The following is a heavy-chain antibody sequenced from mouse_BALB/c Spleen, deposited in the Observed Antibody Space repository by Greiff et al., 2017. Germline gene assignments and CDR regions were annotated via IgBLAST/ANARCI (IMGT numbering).Heavy chain of an antibody. CDR2: ISYSGST. D-gene: IGHD1-1*01. J-gene: IGHJ4*01. V-gene: IGHV3-8*02. Sequence: EVQLQESGPSLVKPSQTLSLTCSVTGDSITSGYWNWIRKFPGNKLEYMGYISYSGSTYYNPSLKSRISITRDTSKNQYYLQLNSVTTEDTATYYCARYTAHYYGSNAMDYWGQGTSVTVSS. CDR1: GDSITSGY. CDR3: ARYTAHYYGSNAMDY.